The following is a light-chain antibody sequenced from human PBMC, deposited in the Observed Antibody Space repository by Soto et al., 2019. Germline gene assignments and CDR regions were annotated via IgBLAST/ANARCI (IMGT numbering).Light chain of an antibody. CDR3: QSYDSILSYV. V-gene: IGLV1-40*01. Sequence: QSVLTQPPSVSGAPRQRVTISCTGSSSNIGAGYDVHWYQQLPGTAPKLLIYGNSNRPSGVPDRFSGSKSGASASLAITGFLAEDEADYYCQSYDSILSYVFGTGSKVTVL. CDR1: SSNIGAGYD. J-gene: IGLJ1*01. CDR2: GNS.